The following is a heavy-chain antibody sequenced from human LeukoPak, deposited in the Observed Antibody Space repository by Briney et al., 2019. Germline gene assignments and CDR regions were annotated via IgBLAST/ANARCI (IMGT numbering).Heavy chain of an antibody. V-gene: IGHV3-23*01. CDR2: TSGSGGST. CDR3: AKDPNIMIPLGY. CDR1: GFTFSSYA. Sequence: PGGSLRLSCAASGFTFSSYAMSWVRQAPGKGLEWVSATSGSGGSTYYADSVKGRFTISRDNSKSTLYLQMNSLRAEDTAVYYCAKDPNIMIPLGYWGQGTLVTVSS. J-gene: IGHJ4*02. D-gene: IGHD3-16*01.